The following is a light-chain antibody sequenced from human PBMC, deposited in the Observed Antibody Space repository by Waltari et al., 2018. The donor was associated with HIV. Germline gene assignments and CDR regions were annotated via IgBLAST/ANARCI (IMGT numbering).Light chain of an antibody. J-gene: IGKJ3*01. CDR3: QQFASLPLT. V-gene: IGKV1-33*01. CDR2: DAS. Sequence: DIHMTQSPSSLSASVGAKITITCQASQDIANHLAWYPQKPGGAPEPLLYDASNLESGVSSRFTGRASGTTFSLTITALQPEDSATYFCQQFASLPLTFGPGTTVDIK. CDR1: QDIANH.